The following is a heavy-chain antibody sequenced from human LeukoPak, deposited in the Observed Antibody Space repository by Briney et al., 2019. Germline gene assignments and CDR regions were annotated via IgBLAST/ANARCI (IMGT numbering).Heavy chain of an antibody. CDR1: GGSIGSLY. CDR3: GRQSVTGRNGLDV. J-gene: IGHJ6*02. D-gene: IGHD3-10*01. Sequence: SETLSLTCNVSGGSIGSLYWSWIRQPPGKGLEYIGYISNSGSTNYNPSLKGRVTISIDMSENQFSLQLSSVTAADTAAYYCGRQSVTGRNGLDVWGQGTTVTVSS. V-gene: IGHV4-59*08. CDR2: ISNSGST.